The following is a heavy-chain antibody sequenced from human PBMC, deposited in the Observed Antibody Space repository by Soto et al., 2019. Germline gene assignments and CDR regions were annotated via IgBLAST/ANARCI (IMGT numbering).Heavy chain of an antibody. CDR2: ISGAGGTT. V-gene: IGHV3-23*01. D-gene: IGHD6-19*01. J-gene: IGHJ3*02. CDR1: GFTFSDYY. CDR3: AKYRDRIAVGLDAFDI. Sequence: GGSLRLSCAASGFTFSDYYMSWIRQVPGQGLEWVSAISGAGGTTYYADAVKGRFTISRDNSKNTLYLQMNSLRPGDTAMYYCAKYRDRIAVGLDAFDIWGQGTMVTVSS.